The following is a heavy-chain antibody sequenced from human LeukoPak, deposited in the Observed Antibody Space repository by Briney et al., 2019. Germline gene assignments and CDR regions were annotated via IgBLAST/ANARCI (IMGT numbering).Heavy chain of an antibody. CDR1: GYIFTNYW. CDR3: ARQRDNLIIP. Sequence: GESLKISCKGSGYIFTNYWIGWVRQMAGKGLEWMGIIYPGDSDTRYSPSFQGQVTISVDKSISTAYLQWSSLKAADTAIYYCARQRDNLIIPWGQGTLVTVSS. CDR2: IYPGDSDT. V-gene: IGHV5-51*01. J-gene: IGHJ5*02. D-gene: IGHD3-9*01.